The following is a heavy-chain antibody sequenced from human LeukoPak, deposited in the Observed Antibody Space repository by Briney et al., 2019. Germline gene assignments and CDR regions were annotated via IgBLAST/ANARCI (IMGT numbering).Heavy chain of an antibody. CDR3: AKEFGGAFDY. V-gene: IGHV3-30*18. CDR2: ISYDGSNK. Sequence: GGSLRLSCAASGFTFSSYGMRWVRQAPGKGLEWVAVISYDGSNKYYADSVKGRFTISRDNSKNTLYLQMNSLRAEDTAVYYCAKEFGGAFDYWGQGTLVTVSS. D-gene: IGHD3-16*01. CDR1: GFTFSSYG. J-gene: IGHJ4*02.